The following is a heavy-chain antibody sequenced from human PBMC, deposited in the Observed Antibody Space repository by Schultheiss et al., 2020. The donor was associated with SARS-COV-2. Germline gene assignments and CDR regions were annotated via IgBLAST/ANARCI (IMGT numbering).Heavy chain of an antibody. V-gene: IGHV3-33*01. J-gene: IGHJ6*02. CDR2: IWYDGSNK. Sequence: GSLRLSCAASGFTFSSYGMHWVRQAPGKGLEWVAVIWYDGSNKYYADSVKGRFTISRDNSKNTLYLQMNSLRAEDTAVYYCARDRIAARSLRYMDVWGQGTTVTVSS. CDR3: ARDRIAARSLRYMDV. D-gene: IGHD6-6*01. CDR1: GFTFSSYG.